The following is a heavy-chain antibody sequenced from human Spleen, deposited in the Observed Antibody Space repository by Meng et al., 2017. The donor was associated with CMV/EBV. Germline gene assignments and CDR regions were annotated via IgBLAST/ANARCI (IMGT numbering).Heavy chain of an antibody. CDR2: MNPHGSQR. Sequence: GESLKISCEVSGFTLSDYWMDWVRQAPGKGLEWVANMNPHGSQRNYVDSVKGRFVISRDSAKSSLYLQLNSLRVEDSGVYYCSRENSGLDSWGQGTLVTVSS. V-gene: IGHV3-7*01. CDR3: SRENSGLDS. J-gene: IGHJ5*01. CDR1: GFTLSDYW.